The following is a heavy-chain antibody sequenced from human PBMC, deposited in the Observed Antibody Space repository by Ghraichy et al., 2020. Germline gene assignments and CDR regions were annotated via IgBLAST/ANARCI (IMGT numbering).Heavy chain of an antibody. D-gene: IGHD3-10*01. J-gene: IGHJ6*02. Sequence: SVKVSCKASGGTFSSYAISGVRQAPGQGLEWMGGIIPIFGTANYAQKFQGRVTITADESTSTAYMELSSLRSEDTAVYYCARGLTMVRGPVALYYYYGMDVWGQGTTVTVSS. V-gene: IGHV1-69*13. CDR1: GGTFSSYA. CDR2: IIPIFGTA. CDR3: ARGLTMVRGPVALYYYYGMDV.